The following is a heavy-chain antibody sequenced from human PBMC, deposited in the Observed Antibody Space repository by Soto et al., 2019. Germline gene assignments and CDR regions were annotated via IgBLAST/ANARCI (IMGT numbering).Heavy chain of an antibody. Sequence: QVQLQQWGAGLLKPSETLSLTCAVYGGSFSGYYWSWIRQPPGKGLAWIGEINHSGSTKYNPSLKRRVSISVEASENQFSLRLSSVTAADTAEYCCARGGAGPGFFDYWGQGTLVTASS. CDR3: ARGGAGPGFFDY. CDR2: INHSGST. V-gene: IGHV4-34*01. J-gene: IGHJ4*02. CDR1: GGSFSGYY. D-gene: IGHD3-10*01.